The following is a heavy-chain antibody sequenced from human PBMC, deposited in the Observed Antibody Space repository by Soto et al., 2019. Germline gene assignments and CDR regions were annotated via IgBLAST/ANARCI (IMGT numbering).Heavy chain of an antibody. J-gene: IGHJ1*01. Sequence: QVQLVQSGAEVKKPGSSVKVSCKASGGTFSSYAISWVRQAPGQGLEWMGGIIPIFGTANYAQTFQGRVTITADESTSTAYMELSSLRSEDTAVYYCARGSVQYDSSTPSSSYEYFQHWGQGTLVTVSS. CDR3: ARGSVQYDSSTPSSSYEYFQH. CDR1: GGTFSSYA. D-gene: IGHD3-22*01. CDR2: IIPIFGTA. V-gene: IGHV1-69*01.